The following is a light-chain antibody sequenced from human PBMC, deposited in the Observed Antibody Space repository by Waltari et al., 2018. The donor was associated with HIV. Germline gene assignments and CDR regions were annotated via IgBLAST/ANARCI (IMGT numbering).Light chain of an antibody. CDR2: WAS. CDR3: QQYYSTPPRT. CDR1: QSILYRSRNKNY. J-gene: IGKJ1*01. Sequence: DIVMTQSPDSLAVSLGERATINCKSSQSILYRSRNKNYLAWYQQKPGQPPKLLIYWASTRETGVPDRFSGSGSGTDFTLTISSLQAEDVAVYYCQQYYSTPPRTFGQGTKVEIK. V-gene: IGKV4-1*01.